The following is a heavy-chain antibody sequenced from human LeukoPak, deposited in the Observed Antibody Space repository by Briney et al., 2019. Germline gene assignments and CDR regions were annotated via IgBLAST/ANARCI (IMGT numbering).Heavy chain of an antibody. CDR3: ARDPRVRSGTIAAAGTSVDY. V-gene: IGHV3-48*04. J-gene: IGHJ4*02. D-gene: IGHD6-13*01. CDR2: ISSSSSTI. CDR1: GFTFSSYS. Sequence: PGGSLRLSCAASGFTFSSYSMNWVRQAPGKGLEWVSYISSSSSTIYYADSVKGRFTISRDNAKNSLYLQMNSLGAEDTAVYYCARDPRVRSGTIAAAGTSVDYWGQGTLVTVSS.